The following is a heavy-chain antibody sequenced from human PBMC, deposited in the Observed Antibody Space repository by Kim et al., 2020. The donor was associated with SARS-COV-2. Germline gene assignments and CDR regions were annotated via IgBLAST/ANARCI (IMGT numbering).Heavy chain of an antibody. D-gene: IGHD5-18*01. J-gene: IGHJ4*02. CDR3: ARTPFLQLWPYFDY. Sequence: AQKLPGRVTMTTDTSTSTAYMELRSLRSDDTAVYYCARTPFLQLWPYFDYWGQGTLVTVSS. V-gene: IGHV1-18*01.